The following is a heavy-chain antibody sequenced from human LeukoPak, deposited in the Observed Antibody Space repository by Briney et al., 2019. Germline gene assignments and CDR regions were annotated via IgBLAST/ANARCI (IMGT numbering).Heavy chain of an antibody. CDR1: GGSISGYY. CDR3: ARANYYDSSGYYYEGGKYYFDY. V-gene: IGHV4-34*01. D-gene: IGHD3-22*01. CDR2: INHSGST. Sequence: YPSETLSLTCAVSGGSISGYYWSWIRQPPGKGLEWIGEINHSGSTNYNPSLKSRVTISVDTSKNQFSLKLSSVTAADTAVYYCARANYYDSSGYYYEGGKYYFDYWGQGTLVTVSS. J-gene: IGHJ4*02.